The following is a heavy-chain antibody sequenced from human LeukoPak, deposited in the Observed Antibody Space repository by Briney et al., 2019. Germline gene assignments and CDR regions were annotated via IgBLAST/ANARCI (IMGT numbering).Heavy chain of an antibody. Sequence: SETLFLTCAVSGYSISSGYYWGWLRQPPGKGLEWIGSIYHSGSTYYNPSLKSRVTISVDTSKNQFSLKLSSVTAADTAVYYCASSTRQTWIQLWLYFDYWGQGTLVTVSS. CDR3: ASSTRQTWIQLWLYFDY. J-gene: IGHJ4*02. V-gene: IGHV4-38-2*01. CDR1: GYSISSGYY. CDR2: IYHSGST. D-gene: IGHD5-18*01.